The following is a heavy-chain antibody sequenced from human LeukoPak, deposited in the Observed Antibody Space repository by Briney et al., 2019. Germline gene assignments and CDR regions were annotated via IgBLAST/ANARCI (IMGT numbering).Heavy chain of an antibody. D-gene: IGHD4-17*01. Sequence: ASVKVSCKASGYTFTSYYMHWVRQAPGQGLEWMGIINPSGGSTSYAQKFQGRVTMSRDTSTSTVYMELSSLGSEGTAVYYCAKSHDYGDYVVDYWGQGTLVTVSS. CDR2: INPSGGST. V-gene: IGHV1-46*01. CDR1: GYTFTSYY. CDR3: AKSHDYGDYVVDY. J-gene: IGHJ4*02.